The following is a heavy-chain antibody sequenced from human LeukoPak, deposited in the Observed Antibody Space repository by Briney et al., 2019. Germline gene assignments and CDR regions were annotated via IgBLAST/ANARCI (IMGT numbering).Heavy chain of an antibody. CDR1: GDSFSGFY. V-gene: IGHV4-34*01. D-gene: IGHD6-19*01. CDR3: VRGNVKHYHSVADEYYYYMDV. Sequence: SETLSLTCAVYGDSFSGFYWTWVRRAPGKGLEWIGEISYSGTPRYHPSLNSRLTITLDTSKKQISLNLSPVTAADTAVYFCVRGNVKHYHSVADEYYYYMDVWGKGTAVIVSS. CDR2: ISYSGTP. J-gene: IGHJ6*03.